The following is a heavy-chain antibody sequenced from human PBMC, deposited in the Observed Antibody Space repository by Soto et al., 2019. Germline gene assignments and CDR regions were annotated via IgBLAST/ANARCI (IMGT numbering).Heavy chain of an antibody. J-gene: IGHJ5*02. CDR2: IYWDNDK. Sequence: QITLKESGPTLVNPTQTLTLTCTFSGFSLSTSGVGVGWIRQPPGKALEGFALIYWDNDKRYSPSLKSRPTITKDTSKNQVVLTMTNMDPVDTATYYCAHDFWSGYYTERWFDPWGQGTLVTVSS. CDR1: GFSLSTSGVG. V-gene: IGHV2-5*02. D-gene: IGHD3-3*01. CDR3: AHDFWSGYYTERWFDP.